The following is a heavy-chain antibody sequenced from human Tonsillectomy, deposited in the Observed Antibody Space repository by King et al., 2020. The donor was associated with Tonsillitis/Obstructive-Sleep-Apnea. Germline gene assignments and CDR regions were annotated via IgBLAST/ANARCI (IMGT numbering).Heavy chain of an antibody. CDR1: GVTVSSNY. V-gene: IGHV3-53*01. Sequence: VQLVESGGGLIQPGGSLRLSCAASGVTVSSNYMSWVRQAPGKGLEWVSVIYSTRSTYYADSVKGRFTISRDNSKNTLCLQMNSLRAEDTAVYYCARGLYGYFDYWGQGTLVAVSS. CDR3: ARGLYGYFDY. J-gene: IGHJ4*02. D-gene: IGHD2-2*02. CDR2: IYSTRST.